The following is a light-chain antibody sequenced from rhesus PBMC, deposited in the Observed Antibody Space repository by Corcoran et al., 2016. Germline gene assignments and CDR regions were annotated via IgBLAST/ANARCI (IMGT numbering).Light chain of an antibody. CDR2: GEA. CDR3: LQSSNWPRT. V-gene: IGKV3-24*04. CDR1: QRVSSY. J-gene: IGKJ1*01. Sequence: EIVMTQSPATLALSPGERATLSCRASQRVSSYLAWYQQKPGQASRLLSYGEASRAPGIPDRFSGSGFGTAFTLPISDLGPDELGVYFCLQSSNWPRTFGQGTKVEIE.